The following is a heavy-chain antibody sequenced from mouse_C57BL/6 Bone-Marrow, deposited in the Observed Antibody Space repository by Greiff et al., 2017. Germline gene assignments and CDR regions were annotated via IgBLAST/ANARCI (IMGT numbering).Heavy chain of an antibody. CDR2: SYTRSGNT. CDR3: ARPLWLRRLDY. J-gene: IGHJ4*01. Sequence: QVQLQQSGAELARPGASVKLSCKASGYTFTSYGISWVKQRTGQGLVWIGESYTRSGNTYYNEKFKGQATLSADKASSTAYMELRSLTSEDTAVYFCARPLWLRRLDYWGKGTSVTVSS. V-gene: IGHV1-81*01. CDR1: GYTFTSYG. D-gene: IGHD2-2*01.